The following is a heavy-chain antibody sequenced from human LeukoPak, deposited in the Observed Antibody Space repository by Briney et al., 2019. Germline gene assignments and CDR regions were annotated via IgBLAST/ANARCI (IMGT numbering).Heavy chain of an antibody. CDR3: AKDFPGGYYSEDAFDI. V-gene: IGHV3-23*01. CDR2: ISGSGGST. J-gene: IGHJ3*02. D-gene: IGHD1-26*01. CDR1: GFTFSSYA. Sequence: GGSLRLSCAASGFTFSSYAMSWVRQAPGKGLEWVSAISGSGGSTYYADSVKGRFTISRDSSKNTLYLQMNSLRAEDAAVYYCAKDFPGGYYSEDAFDIWGQGTMVTVSS.